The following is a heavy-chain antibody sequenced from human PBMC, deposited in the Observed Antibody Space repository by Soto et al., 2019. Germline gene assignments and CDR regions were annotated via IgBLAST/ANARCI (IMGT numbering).Heavy chain of an antibody. D-gene: IGHD3-22*01. CDR2: FDPEDGET. CDR1: GNTLSELS. CDR3: ARGSYDSTWFDP. V-gene: IGHV1-24*01. Sequence: ASVKVSCKVSGNTLSELSLHWVRQAPGKGLEWMGTFDPEDGETVYAQNFQGRVTMAADTSPDTAYMELRSLRSDDTAVYYCARGSYDSTWFDPWGQGTLVTVSS. J-gene: IGHJ5*02.